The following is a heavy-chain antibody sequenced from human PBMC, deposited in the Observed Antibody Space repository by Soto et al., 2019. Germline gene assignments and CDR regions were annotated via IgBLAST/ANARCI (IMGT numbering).Heavy chain of an antibody. D-gene: IGHD2-8*01. V-gene: IGHV3-23*01. CDR3: AKEGLSSLYFFDY. Sequence: GGSLRLSCAASGFTFSSCGMNWVRQAPGKGLEWVSTISGSDGSTYYADSVKGRFTTSRDNSKNTLYLQMNSLRAEDTAVYYCAKEGLSSLYFFDYWGHGTLVTVSS. CDR2: ISGSDGST. CDR1: GFTFSSCG. J-gene: IGHJ4*01.